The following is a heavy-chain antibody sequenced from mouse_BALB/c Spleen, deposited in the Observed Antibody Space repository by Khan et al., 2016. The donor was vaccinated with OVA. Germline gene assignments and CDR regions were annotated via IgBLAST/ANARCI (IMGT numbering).Heavy chain of an antibody. CDR3: TREGGDGSSFAY. J-gene: IGHJ3*01. Sequence: QVQLQQPGIELVRPGASVKLSCKASGYTFTNYWINWVKQRPGQGLEWIGNISPSDSYTNYNQKFKDKATLTVDKSSSTAYMQLSSPTSEDSAVYYCTREGGDGSSFAYWGQGTLVTVSA. CDR1: GYTFTNYW. D-gene: IGHD2-3*01. V-gene: IGHV1-69*02. CDR2: ISPSDSYT.